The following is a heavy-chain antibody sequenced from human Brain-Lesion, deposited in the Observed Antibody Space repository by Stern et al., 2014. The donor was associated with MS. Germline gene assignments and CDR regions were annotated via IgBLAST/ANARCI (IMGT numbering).Heavy chain of an antibody. CDR1: GGTFTTHP. V-gene: IGHV1-69*06. J-gene: IGHJ4*02. Sequence: QVQLMQSGAEVKKPGSSVKVSCKASGGTFTTHPITWGRQAPGQGLEWMGGIIPFLNTTNYAQNFQGRTTITADKSTGTTYMEISSLRSDDTAVYYCASSVVASGHWGQGTLVIVS. CDR3: ASSVVASGH. CDR2: IIPFLNTT. D-gene: IGHD2-21*01.